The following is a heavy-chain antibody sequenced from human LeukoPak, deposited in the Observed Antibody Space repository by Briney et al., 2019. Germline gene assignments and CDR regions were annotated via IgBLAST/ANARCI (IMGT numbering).Heavy chain of an antibody. CDR2: ISGSGGST. J-gene: IGHJ6*03. CDR1: GFTFSSYA. CDR3: AKDGIRDYGYYMDV. V-gene: IGHV3-23*01. Sequence: GGSLRLSCAASGFTFSSYAMSWVRQAPGKGLEWVSAISGSGGSTYYADSVKGRFTISRDNSKNTLYLQMNSLRAEDTAVYYCAKDGIRDYGYYMDVWGKGTTVTVSS. D-gene: IGHD4-17*01.